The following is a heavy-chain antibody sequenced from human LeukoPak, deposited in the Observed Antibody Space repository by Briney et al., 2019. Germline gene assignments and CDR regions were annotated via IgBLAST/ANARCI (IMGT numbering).Heavy chain of an antibody. V-gene: IGHV3-23*01. D-gene: IGHD2-15*01. CDR3: AVVAASNDYGVDV. CDR1: GFTFNIYA. CDR2: ISGSGTTT. Sequence: GGSLRLSCAASGFTFNIYAMTWVRQAPGKGLEWVSTISGSGTTTYYADSVRGRFTISRDNSKNTVDLQIYTLRADDTAVYYCAVVAASNDYGVDVWGQGTTVTVSS. J-gene: IGHJ6*02.